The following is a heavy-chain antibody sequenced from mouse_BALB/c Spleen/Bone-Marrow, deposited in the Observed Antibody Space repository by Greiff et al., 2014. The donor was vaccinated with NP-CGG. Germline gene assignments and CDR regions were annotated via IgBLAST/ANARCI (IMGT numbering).Heavy chain of an antibody. CDR1: GFTFTDYY. CDR2: IRNKANGYTT. V-gene: IGHV7-3*02. D-gene: IGHD2-1*01. CDR3: ARDVGNYVRFAY. Sequence: EVNLVESGGGLVQPGGSLRLSCATSGFTFTDYYMSWVRQPPGKALEWLGFIRNKANGYTTEYSASVKGRFTISRDNSQSIPYLQMNTLRAEDSATYYCARDVGNYVRFAYWGQGTLVTVSA. J-gene: IGHJ3*01.